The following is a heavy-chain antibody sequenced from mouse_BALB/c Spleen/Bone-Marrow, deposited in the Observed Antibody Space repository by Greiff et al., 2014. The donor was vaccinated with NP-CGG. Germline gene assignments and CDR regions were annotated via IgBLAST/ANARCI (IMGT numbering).Heavy chain of an antibody. CDR1: GYTFTDYW. Sequence: QVHVKQSGAELAKPGASVKMSCKASGYTFTDYWMHWVKQRPGQGLEWLGYINPSTGYTEYNQKFKDKATLTADKSSSTAYMQLNSLTSEDSAVYYCARFYDGYYPPLDDWGQGTTLTVSS. J-gene: IGHJ2*01. D-gene: IGHD2-3*01. V-gene: IGHV1-7*01. CDR2: INPSTGYT. CDR3: ARFYDGYYPPLDD.